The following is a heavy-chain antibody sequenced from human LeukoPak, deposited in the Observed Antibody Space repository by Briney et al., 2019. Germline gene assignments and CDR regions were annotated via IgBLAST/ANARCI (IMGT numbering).Heavy chain of an antibody. CDR3: ATIAGSSSY. D-gene: IGHD6-6*01. J-gene: IGHJ4*02. Sequence: SETLSLTCTVSGGSMSAYYWTWFRQPPGKGLEWIGYIYYSGSTNYNPSLRSRVTISVDTSNNQFSLKLASVTAADTAVYYCATIAGSSSYWGQGTLVTVSS. CDR1: GGSMSAYY. CDR2: IYYSGST. V-gene: IGHV4-59*08.